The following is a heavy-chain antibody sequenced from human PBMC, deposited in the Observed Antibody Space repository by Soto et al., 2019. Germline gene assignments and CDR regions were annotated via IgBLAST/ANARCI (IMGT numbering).Heavy chain of an antibody. CDR1: GFTFSSYA. Sequence: QVQLVESGGGVVQPGRSLRLPCAASGFTFSSYAMHWVRQAPGKGLEWVAVISYDGSNKYYADSVKGRFTISRDNSKNTLYLQMNSLRAEDTAVYYCARESAPYDFWSGYFYYYYGMDVWGQGTTVTVSS. D-gene: IGHD3-3*01. J-gene: IGHJ6*02. CDR2: ISYDGSNK. V-gene: IGHV3-30-3*01. CDR3: ARESAPYDFWSGYFYYYYGMDV.